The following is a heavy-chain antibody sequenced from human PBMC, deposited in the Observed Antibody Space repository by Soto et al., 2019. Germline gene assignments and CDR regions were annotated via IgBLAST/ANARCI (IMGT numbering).Heavy chain of an antibody. J-gene: IGHJ5*02. CDR3: ARDLDTYYYGSGSYHEGGNWFDP. V-gene: IGHV1-2*02. CDR1: GYTFTGYY. D-gene: IGHD3-10*01. CDR2: INPNSGGT. Sequence: ASVKVSCKASGYTFTGYYMHCVRQAPGQVLEWMGWINPNSGGTNYAQKFQGRVTMTRDTSISTAYMELSRLRSDDTAVYYCARDLDTYYYGSGSYHEGGNWFDPWGQGTLVTVSS.